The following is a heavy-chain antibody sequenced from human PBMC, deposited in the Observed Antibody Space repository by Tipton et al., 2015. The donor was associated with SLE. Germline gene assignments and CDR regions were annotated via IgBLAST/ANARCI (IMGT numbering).Heavy chain of an antibody. CDR2: ISWDGSST. CDR3: AKGGDYGDYPYWYFDL. Sequence: GSLRLSCAASGFTFDDYTMHWVRQAPGKGLEWVSLISWDGSSTYYADSVKGRFTISRDNSKNSLYLQMNSLRTEDTALYYCAKGGDYGDYPYWYFDLWGRGTLVTVSS. V-gene: IGHV3-43*01. J-gene: IGHJ2*01. CDR1: GFTFDDYT. D-gene: IGHD4-17*01.